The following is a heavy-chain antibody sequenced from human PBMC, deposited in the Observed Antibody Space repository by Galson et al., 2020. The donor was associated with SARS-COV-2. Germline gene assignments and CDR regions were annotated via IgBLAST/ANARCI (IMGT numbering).Heavy chain of an antibody. Sequence: SETLSLTCTVSGGSITSGDYYWSWIRQPPGKGLEWIGYIFHSGISYYNPSLKSRVTMSVDTSKNQFSLRLSSMTAADTAVYYCARYLNGGGWTFDYWGQGTLVTVSS. CDR2: IFHSGIS. J-gene: IGHJ4*02. D-gene: IGHD2-15*01. CDR1: GGSITSGDYY. V-gene: IGHV4-30-4*01. CDR3: ARYLNGGGWTFDY.